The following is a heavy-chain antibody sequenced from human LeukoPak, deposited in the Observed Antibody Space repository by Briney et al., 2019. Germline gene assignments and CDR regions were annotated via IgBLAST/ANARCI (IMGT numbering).Heavy chain of an antibody. D-gene: IGHD1-26*01. J-gene: IGHJ3*02. Sequence: PGGSLRLSCAASGFTFSSYSMNWVRQAPGKGLEWVSSISSSSSYIYYADSVKGRFTISRDNAKNSLYLQMNSLRAEDTAVYYCATRISEPDDAFDIWAKGQWSPSLQ. CDR1: GFTFSSYS. CDR3: ATRISEPDDAFDI. CDR2: ISSSSSYI. V-gene: IGHV3-21*01.